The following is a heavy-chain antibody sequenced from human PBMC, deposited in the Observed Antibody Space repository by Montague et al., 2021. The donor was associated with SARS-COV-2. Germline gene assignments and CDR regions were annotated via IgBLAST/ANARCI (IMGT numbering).Heavy chain of an antibody. CDR1: GGSITDRGYY. Sequence: SETLSLTCNVSGGSITDRGYYWAWIRQSPGRGLEWLGALYYNGKTYYNPSLKSRITISADTSRNQFSLNLNSVTAADTAVYFCARADRRSPDTTHLYYYKGMDLWGQGTTVTVSS. CDR3: ARADRRSPDTTHLYYYKGMDL. D-gene: IGHD2-15*01. V-gene: IGHV4-39*07. J-gene: IGHJ6*02. CDR2: LYYNGKT.